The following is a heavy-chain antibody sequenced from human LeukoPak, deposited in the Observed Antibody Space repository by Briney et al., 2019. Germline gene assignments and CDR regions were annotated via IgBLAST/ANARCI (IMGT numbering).Heavy chain of an antibody. CDR1: GYTFTSYW. CDR2: VSPGDSDT. CDR3: ARGRQGIVY. J-gene: IGHJ4*02. V-gene: IGHV5-51*01. Sequence: GESLKISCKASGYTFTSYWIGWVRQMPGKGLEWMGIVSPGDSDTRDSPSFQGQVTISADKSINTAYLQWSSLKASDTAIYYCARGRQGIVYWGQGTLVTVSS.